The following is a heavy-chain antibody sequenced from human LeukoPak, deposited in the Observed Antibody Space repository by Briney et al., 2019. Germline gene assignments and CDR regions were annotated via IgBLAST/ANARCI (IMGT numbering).Heavy chain of an antibody. CDR2: INPNSGGT. D-gene: IGHD4-17*01. CDR1: GYTFTGYY. CDR3: ARGGTTVTTDAFDI. V-gene: IGHV1-2*04. Sequence: ASVKVSCKASGYTFTGYYMHWVRQAPGQGLEWMGWINPNSGGTNYAQKFQGWVTMTRDTSISTAYMELSRLRSDDTAVYYCARGGTTVTTDAFDIWGQGTMVTVSS. J-gene: IGHJ3*02.